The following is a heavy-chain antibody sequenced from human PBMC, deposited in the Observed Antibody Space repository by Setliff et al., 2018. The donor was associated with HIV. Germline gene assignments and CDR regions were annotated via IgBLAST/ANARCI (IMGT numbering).Heavy chain of an antibody. V-gene: IGHV4-4*07. D-gene: IGHD2-15*01. CDR1: DDPISSYY. CDR3: ALTGHRLLRGYMDV. J-gene: IGHJ6*03. CDR2: IYVSGDT. Sequence: SETLSLTCYVTDDPISSYYWSWVRQPAGKGLEWIGRIYVSGDTNYNPSLKSRVTMSLDTSKKHFSLNLKSVTAADTAVYYCALTGHRLLRGYMDVWGKGTTVTVSS.